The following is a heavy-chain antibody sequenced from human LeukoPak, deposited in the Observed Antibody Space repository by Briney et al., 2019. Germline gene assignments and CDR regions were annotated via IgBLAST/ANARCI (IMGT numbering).Heavy chain of an antibody. CDR2: INHSGST. CDR1: GGSFSGYY. CDR3: AREVFDEGATTYNWFDP. J-gene: IGHJ5*02. Sequence: SETLSLTCAVYGGSFSGYYWSWIRQPPGKGLEWIGEINHSGSTNYNPSLKSRVTISVDTSKNQFSLKLSSVTAADTAVYYCAREVFDEGATTYNWFDPWGQGTLVTVSS. V-gene: IGHV4-34*01. D-gene: IGHD1-26*01.